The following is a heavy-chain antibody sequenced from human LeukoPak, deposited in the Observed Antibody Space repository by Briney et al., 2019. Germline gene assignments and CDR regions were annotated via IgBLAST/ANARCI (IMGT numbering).Heavy chain of an antibody. J-gene: IGHJ4*02. CDR1: GFTFSSYS. Sequence: GGSLRLSCAASGFTFSSYSMTWVRQAPGKGLEWVSSISSSSSYIYYADSVKGRFTISRDNAKNSLYLQMNSLRAEDTAVYYCARDISYYDSSGYYPDYWGQGTLVTVSS. D-gene: IGHD3-22*01. CDR2: ISSSSSYI. CDR3: ARDISYYDSSGYYPDY. V-gene: IGHV3-21*01.